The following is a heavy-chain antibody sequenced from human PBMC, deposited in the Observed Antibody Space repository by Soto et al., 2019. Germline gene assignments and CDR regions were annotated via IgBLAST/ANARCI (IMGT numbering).Heavy chain of an antibody. CDR1: GYTFTDYY. Sequence: ASVKVSCKASGYTFTDYYMHWVRQAPGQGLEWMGWINPTSGGTSYAQNFQGRVTMTEDTSTDTAYMELSSLRSEDTAVYYCATGLTVVPAALDYWGQGTLVTVSS. J-gene: IGHJ4*02. CDR3: ATGLTVVPAALDY. D-gene: IGHD2-2*01. CDR2: INPTSGGT. V-gene: IGHV1-2*02.